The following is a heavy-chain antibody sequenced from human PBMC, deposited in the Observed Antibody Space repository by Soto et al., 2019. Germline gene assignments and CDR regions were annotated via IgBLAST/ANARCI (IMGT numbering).Heavy chain of an antibody. D-gene: IGHD5-12*01. J-gene: IGHJ6*02. Sequence: ASVPGSCKASCYTFTSYGIIWVRQAPGQGLEWMGWISAYNGNTNYAQKLQGRVTMTTDTSTSTAYMELRSLRSDDTAVYYCARYVDIVATDYYGMDVWGQGTTVTVSS. CDR2: ISAYNGNT. CDR1: CYTFTSYG. CDR3: ARYVDIVATDYYGMDV. V-gene: IGHV1-18*01.